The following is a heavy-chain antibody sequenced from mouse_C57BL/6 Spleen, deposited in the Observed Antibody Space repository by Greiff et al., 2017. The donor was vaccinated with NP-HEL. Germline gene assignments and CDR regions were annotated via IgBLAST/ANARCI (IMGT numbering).Heavy chain of an antibody. CDR2: IDPSDSYT. D-gene: IGHD2-2*01. CDR3: ARGGLRRRGYYFDY. Sequence: QVQLKQPGAELVKPGASVKLSCKASGYTFTSYWMHWVKQRPGQGLEWIGEIDPSDSYTNYNQKFKGKSTLTVDKSSSTAYMQLSSLTSEDSAVYYCARGGLRRRGYYFDYWGQGTTLTVSS. V-gene: IGHV1-69*01. CDR1: GYTFTSYW. J-gene: IGHJ2*01.